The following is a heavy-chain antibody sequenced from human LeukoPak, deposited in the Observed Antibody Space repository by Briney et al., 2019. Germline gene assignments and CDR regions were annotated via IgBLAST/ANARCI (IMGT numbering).Heavy chain of an antibody. J-gene: IGHJ4*02. Sequence: GGSLRLSCAASGFTFSSYEMNWVRQAPGKGLEWVSYISSSGSTIYYADSVKGRSTTSRDNAKNSLYLQMNRLRAEDTAAYYCARVFSRAFDYWGQGTLVSVTS. D-gene: IGHD5-24*01. CDR3: ARVFSRAFDY. CDR2: ISSSGSTI. CDR1: GFTFSSYE. V-gene: IGHV3-48*03.